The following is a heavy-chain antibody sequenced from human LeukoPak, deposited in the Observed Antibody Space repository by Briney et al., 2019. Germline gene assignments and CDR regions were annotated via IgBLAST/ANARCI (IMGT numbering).Heavy chain of an antibody. V-gene: IGHV1-8*02. J-gene: IGHJ4*02. CDR2: MNPNTGKT. D-gene: IGHD5-12*01. Sequence: ASVKVSCKASGYTFTSFDINWVRQATGQGLEWMGWMNPNTGKTGYTQKFQGRVTMTRNTSISTAYMELSSLRSEDTAVYYCARGGGNHWLRPIGYWGQGTLVTVSS. CDR3: ARGGGNHWLRPIGY. CDR1: GYTFTSFD.